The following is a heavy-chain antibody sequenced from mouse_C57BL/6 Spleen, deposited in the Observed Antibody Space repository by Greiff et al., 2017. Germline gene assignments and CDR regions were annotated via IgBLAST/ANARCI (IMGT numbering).Heavy chain of an antibody. CDR1: GYTFTDYY. J-gene: IGHJ2*01. V-gene: IGHV1-19*01. Sequence: EVQLQPSGPLLVKPGASVKISCKASGYTFTDYYMNWVKQSHGKSLEWIGVINPFNGGTSYNQKFKGKATLTVDKSSSTAYMELNSLTSEDSAVYYCARGSELFDYWGQGTTLTVSS. CDR3: ARGSELFDY. CDR2: INPFNGGT.